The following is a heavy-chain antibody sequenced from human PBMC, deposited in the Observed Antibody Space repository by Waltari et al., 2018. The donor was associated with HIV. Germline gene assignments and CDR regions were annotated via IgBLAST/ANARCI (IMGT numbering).Heavy chain of an antibody. Sequence: EVQLVESGGGLVKPGGCLRLSCAASGFTFSNDWMSWVRQAPGKGLEWVGRIKSKTDSGTTDYAAPVKGRFTISRYDSKNTLYLQMNSLKTEDTAVYYCTIRTIFGALQHWGQGTLVTVSS. D-gene: IGHD3-3*01. CDR2: IKSKTDSGTT. CDR3: TIRTIFGALQH. V-gene: IGHV3-15*01. CDR1: GFTFSNDW. J-gene: IGHJ1*01.